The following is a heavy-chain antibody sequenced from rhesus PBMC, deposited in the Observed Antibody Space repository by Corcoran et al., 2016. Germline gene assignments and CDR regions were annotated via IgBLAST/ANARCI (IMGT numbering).Heavy chain of an antibody. CDR2: IGGRSGST. V-gene: IGHV4-127*01. CDR3: ARAPFDY. Sequence: QGHLQESGPGLVTPSEPLSLPCAIPVYLTRPLYAWFCIRQPPGKGRGWIGYIGGRSGSTNYNPSLKSRVTISKDTSKNQFSLKLSSVTAADTAVYYCARAPFDYWGQGVLVTVSS. CDR1: VYLTRPLYA. J-gene: IGHJ4*01.